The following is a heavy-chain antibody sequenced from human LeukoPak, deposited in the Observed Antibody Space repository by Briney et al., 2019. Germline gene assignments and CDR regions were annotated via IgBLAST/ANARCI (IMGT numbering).Heavy chain of an antibody. CDR1: GFTFSTYS. CDR2: ITSTSSTI. Sequence: PGGSLRLSCAASGFTFSTYSMNWVRQAPGKGLEWVSYITSTSSTIYYADSVKGRFTISRDNGKKSLYLQMDSLRAEDTAIYYCASSRGPCDSWGQGTLVTVSS. CDR3: ASSRGPCDS. J-gene: IGHJ5*01. D-gene: IGHD3-10*01. V-gene: IGHV3-48*01.